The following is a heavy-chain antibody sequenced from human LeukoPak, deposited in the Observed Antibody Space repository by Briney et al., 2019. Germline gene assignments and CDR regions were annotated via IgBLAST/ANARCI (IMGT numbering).Heavy chain of an antibody. CDR2: TSDRGDYT. D-gene: IGHD1-7*01. J-gene: IGHJ4*02. CDR1: GFTFTSYS. Sequence: GGSLRLSCEASGFTFTSYSMSWVRQAPGKGLEWVSGTSDRGDYTYYADSVKGRFTISRDSSKNTLFLQMNSLRAEDTALYFCARKAQYNGHYPLDYWGQGTLVTVSS. CDR3: ARKAQYNGHYPLDY. V-gene: IGHV3-23*01.